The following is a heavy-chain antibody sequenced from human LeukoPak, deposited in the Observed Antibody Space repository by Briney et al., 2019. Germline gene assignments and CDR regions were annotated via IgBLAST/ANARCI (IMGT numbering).Heavy chain of an antibody. D-gene: IGHD6-13*01. V-gene: IGHV3-21*01. CDR3: ARDSAAAVSHDY. CDR1: GFTFSSYS. Sequence: PGGSLRLSCAASGFTFSSYSMNWVRQAPGKGLEWVSSISSSSSYIYYADSVKGRFTISRDNAKNSLYLQMNSLRAEDTAVYYCARDSAAAVSHDYWGQGTLVTVSS. J-gene: IGHJ4*02. CDR2: ISSSSSYI.